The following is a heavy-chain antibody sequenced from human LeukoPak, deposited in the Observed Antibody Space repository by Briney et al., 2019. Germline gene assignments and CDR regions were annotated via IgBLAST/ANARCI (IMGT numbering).Heavy chain of an antibody. J-gene: IGHJ4*02. CDR1: GGSISSSSYY. Sequence: SETLSLTCNVSGGSISSSSYYWGWIRQSPGKGLEWIGDIYYSGRTYNKNPSLESRVTISIDTSKSQFSLKLSSVSAADTAIYYCASAGKLGYYFDFWGQGTLATVSS. V-gene: IGHV4-39*01. CDR3: ASAGKLGYYFDF. D-gene: IGHD3-10*01. CDR2: IYYSGRT.